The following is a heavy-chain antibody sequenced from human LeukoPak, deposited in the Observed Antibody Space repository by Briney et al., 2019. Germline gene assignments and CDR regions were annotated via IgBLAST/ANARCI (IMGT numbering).Heavy chain of an antibody. J-gene: IGHJ2*01. CDR3: TRDMSPTGSYVPWYFVL. V-gene: IGHV3-23*01. D-gene: IGHD1-26*01. CDR2: VSDSGTST. CDR1: GFTFSSHA. Sequence: GGSLRLSCAASGFTFSSHAMTWVRQAPGEGLEWGSAVSDSGTSTYYADSVKGRFTISRDNSKDTLSLQINSLRADDSAVYYCTRDMSPTGSYVPWYFVLFGRGSLVTVSS.